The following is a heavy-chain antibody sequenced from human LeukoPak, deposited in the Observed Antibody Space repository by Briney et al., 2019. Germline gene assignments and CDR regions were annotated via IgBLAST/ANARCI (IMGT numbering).Heavy chain of an antibody. V-gene: IGHV3-7*01. CDR1: GFTFSSYW. J-gene: IGHJ4*02. D-gene: IGHD1-26*01. CDR2: IKQDGSDK. Sequence: GGSLRLSCAASGFTFSSYWMTWVRQAPGEGLEWVASIKQDGSDKYYVDSVKGRFTISRDNAKNSLYLQVNSLRAEDTAVYYCASGTYYYYFDYWGQGTLVTVSS. CDR3: ASGTYYYYFDY.